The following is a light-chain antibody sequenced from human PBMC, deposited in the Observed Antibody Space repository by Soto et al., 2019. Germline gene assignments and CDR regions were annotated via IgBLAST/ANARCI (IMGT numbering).Light chain of an antibody. J-gene: IGLJ2*01. CDR2: KDS. CDR3: QSSDSSGPSVV. CDR1: ALPKQY. Sequence: SYELTQPPSLSVSPGQTARITCSGDALPKQYVYWYQQQPRQAPILVIKKDSEKPSGIPERFSGASSGTTVTLTISGVQAEDEADYYCQSSDSSGPSVVFGGGTKLTVL. V-gene: IGLV3-25*02.